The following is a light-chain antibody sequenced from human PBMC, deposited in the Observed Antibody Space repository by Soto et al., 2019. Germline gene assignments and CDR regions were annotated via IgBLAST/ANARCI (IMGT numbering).Light chain of an antibody. V-gene: IGKV1-5*03. Sequence: DLQMTQSPSTLSGSVGDRVTITCRASQTISSWLAWYQQKPGKAPKLLIYKASTLKSGVPSRFSGSGSGTEFTLTVSSLQPEDFAIYYCQQADSFPWTFGQGTRVEIK. CDR1: QTISSW. CDR3: QQADSFPWT. J-gene: IGKJ1*01. CDR2: KAS.